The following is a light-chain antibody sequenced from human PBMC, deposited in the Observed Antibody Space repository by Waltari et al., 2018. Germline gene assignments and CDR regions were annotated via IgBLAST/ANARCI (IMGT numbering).Light chain of an antibody. CDR3: CSYACTNNFYV. CDR1: SSDIGDYDY. Sequence: QSALTQPPSASGSPGESVTISCTGTSSDIGDYDYVSWYQQHPGKSPKLMIYEVIKRPLGVPDRFSVFKSVNTASLTFSGLQAEDEADYYCCSYACTNNFYVFGTCTKVTVL. J-gene: IGLJ1*01. V-gene: IGLV2-8*01. CDR2: EVI.